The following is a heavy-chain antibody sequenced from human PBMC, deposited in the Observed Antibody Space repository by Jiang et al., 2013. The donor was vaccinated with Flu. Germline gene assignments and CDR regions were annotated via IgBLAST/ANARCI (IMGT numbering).Heavy chain of an antibody. V-gene: IGHV4-59*01. Sequence: TVSGGSINNYYWSWIRQPQGRDWSGLDISITVGAPAXTLLKSRVTISVDTSKNQFSLKLNSVTAADTAVYYCARSAWTQYDFSTYRFDYWGQGTLVTVSS. D-gene: IGHD3/OR15-3a*01. J-gene: IGHJ4*02. CDR1: GGSINNYY. CDR2: SITVGAP. CDR3: ARSAWTQYDFSTYRFDY.